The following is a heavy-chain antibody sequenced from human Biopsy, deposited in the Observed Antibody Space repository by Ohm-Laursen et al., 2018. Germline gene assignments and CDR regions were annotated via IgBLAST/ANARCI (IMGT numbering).Heavy chain of an antibody. CDR3: ARDNWLGY. D-gene: IGHD6-19*01. V-gene: IGHV3-74*01. CDR2: INGDETNT. J-gene: IGHJ4*02. Sequence: SLRLSCAASGFTFSDNWMNWVRQAPGRGLVWVSRINGDETNTNYADSVKGRFTISRDNAKNTLYLQMNSLRAEDTAVYYCARDNWLGYWGQGILVTVSS. CDR1: GFTFSDNW.